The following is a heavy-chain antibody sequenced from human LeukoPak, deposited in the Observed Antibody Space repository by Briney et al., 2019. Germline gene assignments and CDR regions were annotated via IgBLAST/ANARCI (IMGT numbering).Heavy chain of an antibody. CDR1: GFTFSSYG. D-gene: IGHD4-17*01. V-gene: IGHV3-30*02. CDR2: IRYDGSDK. J-gene: IGHJ4*02. CDR3: AKDLTTVTTQGDY. Sequence: GGSLRLSCAASGFTFSSYGMHWVRQAPGKGLEWVAFIRYDGSDKYYADSVKGRFTISRDNSKNTLFLQMNSLRAEDTAVYYCAKDLTTVTTQGDYWGQGTLVTVSS.